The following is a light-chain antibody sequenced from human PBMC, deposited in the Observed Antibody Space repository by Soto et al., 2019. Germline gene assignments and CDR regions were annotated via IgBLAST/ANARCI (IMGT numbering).Light chain of an antibody. CDR2: EVS. V-gene: IGLV2-14*01. J-gene: IGLJ3*02. Sequence: QSALTQPASVSGSPGQSITISCTGTSSDVGGYNYVSWYQQHPGKAPKLMIYEVSNRPSGVSKRFSGSKSGNTASLTISGLQAEDEADYYCNSYTSSSTWVFGGGTKLTVL. CDR3: NSYTSSSTWV. CDR1: SSDVGGYNY.